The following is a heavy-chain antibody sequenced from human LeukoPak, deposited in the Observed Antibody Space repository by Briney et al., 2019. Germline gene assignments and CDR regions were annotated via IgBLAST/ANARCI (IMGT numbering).Heavy chain of an antibody. Sequence: GASVKVSCKASGGTFSSYAISWVRQAPGQGLEWMGGIIPIFGTANYAQKFQGRVKITTDESTSTAYMELSSLRSEDTAVYYCAMPSIAAAGYLDYWGQGTLVTVSS. D-gene: IGHD6-13*01. J-gene: IGHJ4*02. CDR3: AMPSIAAAGYLDY. V-gene: IGHV1-69*05. CDR1: GGTFSSYA. CDR2: IIPIFGTA.